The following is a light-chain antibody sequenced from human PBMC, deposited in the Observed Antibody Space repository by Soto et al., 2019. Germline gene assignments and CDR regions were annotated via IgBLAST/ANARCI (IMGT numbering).Light chain of an antibody. CDR2: EGI. CDR3: CSYAGSGTDNYV. V-gene: IGLV2-23*01. CDR1: SSDVGAYNS. J-gene: IGLJ1*01. Sequence: QSVLTQPASVSGSPGQSITISCTGTSSDVGAYNSVAWYQHNPGKAPKLMIYEGIKRPSGVSNRFSGSKSGNTAFLTISGLQAEDEADYYCCSYAGSGTDNYVFGSGTKLTVL.